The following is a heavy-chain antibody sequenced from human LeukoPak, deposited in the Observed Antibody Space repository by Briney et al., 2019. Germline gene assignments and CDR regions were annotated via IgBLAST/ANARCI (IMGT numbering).Heavy chain of an antibody. J-gene: IGHJ4*02. D-gene: IGHD5/OR15-5a*01. CDR3: AREVYTRTTYLPFDY. CDR1: GFTFSTSA. V-gene: IGHV3-23*01. Sequence: GGSLRPSCAASGFTFSTSAMSWVRRAPGKGLEWVSTISGNGASTFYADSVKGRFTISRDNSKNTLSLHMSSLRAEDTATYYCAREVYTRTTYLPFDYWGQGTLVTVSS. CDR2: ISGNGAST.